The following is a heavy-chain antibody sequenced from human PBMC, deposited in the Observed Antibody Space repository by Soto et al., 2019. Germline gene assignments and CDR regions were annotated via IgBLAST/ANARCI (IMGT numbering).Heavy chain of an antibody. D-gene: IGHD1-26*01. CDR2: IYHSGST. V-gene: IGHV4-38-2*01. CDR3: AGAGSSLSPYYFDS. Sequence: SETLSLTCVVSGYSITSGYYWGWLRQPPGKGLEWIGSIYHSGSTYYNPSLKSRVTISVDTSKNQFSLKLSSVTAADTAMYYCAGAGSSLSPYYFDSWGQGTLVTVSS. J-gene: IGHJ4*02. CDR1: GYSITSGYY.